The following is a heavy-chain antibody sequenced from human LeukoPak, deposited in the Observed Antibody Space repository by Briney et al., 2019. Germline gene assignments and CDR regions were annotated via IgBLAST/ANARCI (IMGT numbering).Heavy chain of an antibody. CDR2: IYHSGST. CDR3: ARVNSGAEDY. V-gene: IGHV4-61*08. CDR1: GGSISSGAYY. J-gene: IGHJ4*02. D-gene: IGHD3-10*01. Sequence: PSETLSLTCTVSGGSISSGAYYWSWIRQHPGMGLEWIGNIYHSGSTNYNPSLKSRVTISVDTSKNQFSLKLSSVTAADTAVYYCARVNSGAEDYWGQGTLVTVSS.